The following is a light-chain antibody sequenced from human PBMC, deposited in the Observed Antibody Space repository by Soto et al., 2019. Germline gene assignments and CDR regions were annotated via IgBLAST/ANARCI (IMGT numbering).Light chain of an antibody. CDR1: QTVNTY. V-gene: IGKV3-11*01. Sequence: EIVLTQSPATLSLSPGERATLSCRASQTVNTYLAWYQQKPGQAPRLLNHDASSRATGIPARFSGSGSGTDFTLTISSLEPEDFAVYYCQQRRSWPQRTFGGGTKVEIK. CDR3: QQRRSWPQRT. CDR2: DAS. J-gene: IGKJ4*01.